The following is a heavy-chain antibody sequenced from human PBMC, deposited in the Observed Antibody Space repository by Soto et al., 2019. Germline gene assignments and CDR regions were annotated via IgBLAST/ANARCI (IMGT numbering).Heavy chain of an antibody. CDR3: AKENGYSSSWSNWFDP. CDR1: RFTFSSYA. D-gene: IGHD6-13*01. CDR2: ISGSGGST. J-gene: IGHJ5*02. Sequence: EVQLLESGGGLVQPGGSLRLSCAASRFTFSSYAMSWVRQAPGKGLEWVSAISGSGGSTYYADSVKGRFTISRDNSKNTLYLQMNSLRAEDTAVYYCAKENGYSSSWSNWFDPWGQGTLVTVSS. V-gene: IGHV3-23*01.